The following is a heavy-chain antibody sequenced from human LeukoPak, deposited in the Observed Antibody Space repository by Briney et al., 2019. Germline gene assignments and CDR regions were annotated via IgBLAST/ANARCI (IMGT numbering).Heavy chain of an antibody. Sequence: GGSLRLSCAVSGLTFRSFWMSWVRQAPGKGLEWVANINQDGSEKYSVDSVKGRFTISRDNSKNSLHLQMNTLRAEDTALYYCARERDGRFFDYWGQGTLVTLSS. CDR3: ARERDGRFFDY. CDR1: GLTFRSFW. D-gene: IGHD5-24*01. V-gene: IGHV3-7*01. J-gene: IGHJ4*02. CDR2: INQDGSEK.